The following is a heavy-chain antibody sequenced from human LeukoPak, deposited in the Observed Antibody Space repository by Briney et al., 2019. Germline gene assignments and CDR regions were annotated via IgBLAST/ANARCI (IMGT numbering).Heavy chain of an antibody. CDR1: GFTFSRYW. V-gene: IGHV3-7*01. J-gene: IGHJ4*02. D-gene: IGHD2-21*02. CDR2: VNQDAREI. Sequence: GGSLRLSCAAAGFTFSRYWMNWYRQAPGKGLEWVGNVNQDAREINYVDSVRGRFTISREHAKNSLHLQMNSLRAEDTAVYYCATDRDNSDWQKRFDSWGQGTLVTVSS. CDR3: ATDRDNSDWQKRFDS.